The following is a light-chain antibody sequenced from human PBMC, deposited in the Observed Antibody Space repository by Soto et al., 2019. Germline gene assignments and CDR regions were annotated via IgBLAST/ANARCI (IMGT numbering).Light chain of an antibody. J-gene: IGKJ1*01. CDR2: WAS. V-gene: IGKV4-1*01. Sequence: DIVLTQSPDSLAVSLGERATINCKSSQSVLYSSNNKNYLTWYQQKPGQPPMVLIYWASTRESGVPDRFSGSGSGTDFTLTISSLQAEDVAVYYCQQCYSTPRTFGQGTKVEIK. CDR3: QQCYSTPRT. CDR1: QSVLYSSNNKNY.